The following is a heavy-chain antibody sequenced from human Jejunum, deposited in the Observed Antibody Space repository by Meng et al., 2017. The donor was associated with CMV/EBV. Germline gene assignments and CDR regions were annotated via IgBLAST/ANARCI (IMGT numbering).Heavy chain of an antibody. J-gene: IGHJ4*02. CDR3: ARGETQLYVDC. Sequence: SCKASGYNFIDHYIFWVRQAPGRGLEWMGRINPNNGDTDYAQDFQGRVTMTRDKAISAAYMELSSLKSDDTAFYFCARGETQLYVDCWGQGVLVTVSS. V-gene: IGHV1-2*06. CDR1: GYNFIDHY. D-gene: IGHD5-18*01. CDR2: INPNNGDT.